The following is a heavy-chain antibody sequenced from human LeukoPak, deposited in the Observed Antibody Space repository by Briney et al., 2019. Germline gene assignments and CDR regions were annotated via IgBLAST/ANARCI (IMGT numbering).Heavy chain of an antibody. D-gene: IGHD6-19*01. CDR2: IKSKTDGGTT. CDR3: TTDSSSGWYEDY. Sequence: GGSLRLSCAASGFTFSNAWMSWVRQAPEKGLEWVGRIKSKTDGGTTDYAAPVKGRFTISRDDSKNTLYLQMNSLKTEDTAVYYCTTDSSSGWYEDYWGQGTLVTVSS. J-gene: IGHJ4*02. CDR1: GFTFSNAW. V-gene: IGHV3-15*01.